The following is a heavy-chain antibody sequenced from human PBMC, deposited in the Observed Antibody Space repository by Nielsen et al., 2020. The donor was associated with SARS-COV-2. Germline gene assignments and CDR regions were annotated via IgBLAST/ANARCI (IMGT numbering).Heavy chain of an antibody. J-gene: IGHJ2*01. V-gene: IGHV3-23*03. CDR3: AKGWYFDL. CDR2: IYSGGSST. CDR1: GFTFSSYA. Sequence: GSLKISCAASGFTFSSYAMSWVRQAPGKGLEWVSVIYSGGSSTYYADSVKGRFTISRDNSKNTLYLQMNSLRAEDTAVYYCAKGWYFDLWGRGTLVTVSS.